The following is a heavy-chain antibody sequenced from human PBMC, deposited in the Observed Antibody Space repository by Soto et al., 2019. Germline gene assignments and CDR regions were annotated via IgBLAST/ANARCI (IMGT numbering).Heavy chain of an antibody. D-gene: IGHD3-3*01. CDR2: IDTSGTKI. J-gene: IGHJ4*02. V-gene: IGHV3-11*01. CDR1: GYTFSDYY. Sequence: GGSLRLSCAAAGYTFSDYYMSWIRQAPGKGLEWISYIDTSGTKIYYADSVKGRFTITRDNAKNSLYLEMNSLRDEDTAVYYCASHYDMWSGYLSPVDYWGQGTLVTVSS. CDR3: ASHYDMWSGYLSPVDY.